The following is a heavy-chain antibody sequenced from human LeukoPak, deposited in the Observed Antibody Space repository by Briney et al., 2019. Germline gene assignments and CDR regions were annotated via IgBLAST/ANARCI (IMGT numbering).Heavy chain of an antibody. V-gene: IGHV4-39*07. J-gene: IGHJ4*02. CDR2: IYYSGST. CDR1: GGSISSSSYY. Sequence: SETLSLTCTVSGGSISSSSYYWGWIRQPPGKGLEWIGSIYYSGSTYYNPSLKSRVTISVDTSKNQFSLKLSSVTAADTAVYYCARDPSSGWFPFDYWGQGTLGTVSS. D-gene: IGHD6-19*01. CDR3: ARDPSSGWFPFDY.